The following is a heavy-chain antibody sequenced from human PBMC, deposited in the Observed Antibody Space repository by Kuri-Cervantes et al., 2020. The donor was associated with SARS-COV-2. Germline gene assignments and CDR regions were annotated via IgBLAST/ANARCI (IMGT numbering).Heavy chain of an antibody. CDR1: GYSISSGYY. J-gene: IGHJ4*02. CDR3: ARYFWSGAYYFDY. CDR2: VSYSGSA. V-gene: IGHV4-38-2*01. D-gene: IGHD3-3*01. Sequence: SETLSLTCAVSGYSISSGYYWGWIRQPPGKGLEWIGSVSYSGSAYYNPSLKSRVTIFVDTSKNQLSLWLTSVTAADTAVYYCARYFWSGAYYFDYWGRETLATVSS.